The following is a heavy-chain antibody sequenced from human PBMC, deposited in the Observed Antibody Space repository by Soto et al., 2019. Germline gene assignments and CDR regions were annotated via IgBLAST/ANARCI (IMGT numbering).Heavy chain of an antibody. CDR3: TSLPVDTAMVTFDY. Sequence: GGSLRLSCAASGFTFSGSAMHWVRQASGKGLEWVGRIRSKANSYATAYAASVKGRFTISRDDSKNTAYLQMNSLKTEDTAVYYCTSLPVDTAMVTFDYWGQGTLVTVSS. J-gene: IGHJ4*02. V-gene: IGHV3-73*01. D-gene: IGHD5-18*01. CDR2: IRSKANSYAT. CDR1: GFTFSGSA.